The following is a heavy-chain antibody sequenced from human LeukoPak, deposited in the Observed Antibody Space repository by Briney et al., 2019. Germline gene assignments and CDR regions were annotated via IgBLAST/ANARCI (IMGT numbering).Heavy chain of an antibody. Sequence: GGSLRLSCAASKFTFSDSWMSWVRQASGKGLEWVAAIKEDGSEEYYMDSVKGRFTISRDNAKNSLYLQMNSLRDEDTAVYHCATYVNWVAGDVWGQGTAASVSS. D-gene: IGHD1-1*01. J-gene: IGHJ6*02. CDR3: ATYVNWVAGDV. CDR2: IKEDGSEE. CDR1: KFTFSDSW. V-gene: IGHV3-7*01.